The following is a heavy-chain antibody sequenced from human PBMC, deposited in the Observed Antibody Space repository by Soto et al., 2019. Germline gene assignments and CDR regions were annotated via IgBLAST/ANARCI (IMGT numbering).Heavy chain of an antibody. D-gene: IGHD2-15*01. CDR2: ISSGGST. CDR3: AKRRGAGGHFDY. Sequence: PXGSLRLSCSASGFTFTSYAMGWVRQAPGKGLEWVSVISSGGSTYYADSVRGRFTISRDNSKDTLSLQMNSLRAEDTAVYYCAKRRGAGGHFDYWGQGALVTVSS. J-gene: IGHJ4*02. V-gene: IGHV3-23*01. CDR1: GFTFTSYA.